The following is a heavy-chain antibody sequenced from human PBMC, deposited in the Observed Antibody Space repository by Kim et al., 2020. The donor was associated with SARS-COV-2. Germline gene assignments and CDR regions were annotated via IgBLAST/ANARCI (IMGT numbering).Heavy chain of an antibody. Sequence: KGRFTISRDNSKNTLYLQMNSLRAEDTAVYYCAKGGIAAANYYYYYGMDVWGQGTTVTVSS. CDR3: AKGGIAAANYYYYYGMDV. V-gene: IGHV3-30*02. J-gene: IGHJ6*02. D-gene: IGHD6-13*01.